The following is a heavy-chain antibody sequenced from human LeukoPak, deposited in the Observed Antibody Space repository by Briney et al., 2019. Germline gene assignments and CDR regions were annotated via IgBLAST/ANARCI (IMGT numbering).Heavy chain of an antibody. CDR3: ARAVSGSLYGDFDF. D-gene: IGHD1-26*01. J-gene: IGHJ4*02. Sequence: ASVKVSCKASGYTFVDFGVSWVRQAPGQGLERMGWINSHNGDTNYAERFQDRVTITTDASTTTSYMDLRSLTSDDTAVYYCARAVSGSLYGDFDFWGRGTLVTVSA. CDR2: INSHNGDT. CDR1: GYTFVDFG. V-gene: IGHV1-18*01.